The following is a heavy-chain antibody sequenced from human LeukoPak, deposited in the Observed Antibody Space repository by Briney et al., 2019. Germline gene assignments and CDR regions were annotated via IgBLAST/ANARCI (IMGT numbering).Heavy chain of an antibody. CDR1: GFXFSSYA. Sequence: GGSLRLSCAASGFXFSSYAISWVRQAPGKGLEWVSAISGSGGSTYYADSVKGRFTISRDNSKNTLYLQMNSLRAEDTAVYYCAKAPYGYSSSWFDPWGQGTLVTVSS. V-gene: IGHV3-23*01. D-gene: IGHD6-13*01. CDR2: ISGSGGST. J-gene: IGHJ5*02. CDR3: AKAPYGYSSSWFDP.